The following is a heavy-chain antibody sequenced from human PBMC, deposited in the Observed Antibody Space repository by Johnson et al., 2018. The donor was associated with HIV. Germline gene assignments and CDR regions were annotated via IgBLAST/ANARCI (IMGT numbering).Heavy chain of an antibody. CDR3: ARGGKWGIVGARGAFDI. Sequence: QVHLVESGGGVVQPGRSLRLSCAASGFTFSSYAMHWVRQAPGKGLEWVAVISYDGSNKYYADSVKGRFTISRDNSKNTLYLQMNSLRAEDTAVYYCARGGKWGIVGARGAFDIWGQGTMVTVSS. V-gene: IGHV3-30*04. D-gene: IGHD1-26*01. CDR2: ISYDGSNK. CDR1: GFTFSSYA. J-gene: IGHJ3*02.